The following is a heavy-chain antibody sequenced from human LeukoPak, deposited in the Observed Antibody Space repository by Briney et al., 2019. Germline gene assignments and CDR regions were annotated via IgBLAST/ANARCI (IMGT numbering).Heavy chain of an antibody. V-gene: IGHV4-39*07. CDR1: GGSISSSSYY. CDR3: ARDTRGLRLGRQIDY. CDR2: IYYSGST. Sequence: PSETLSLTCAVSGGSISSSSYYWGWIRQPPGKGLEWIGSIYYSGSTYYNPSLKSRVTISVDTSKNQFSLKLSSVTAADTAVYYCARDTRGLRLGRQIDYWGQGTLVTVSS. J-gene: IGHJ4*02. D-gene: IGHD3-16*01.